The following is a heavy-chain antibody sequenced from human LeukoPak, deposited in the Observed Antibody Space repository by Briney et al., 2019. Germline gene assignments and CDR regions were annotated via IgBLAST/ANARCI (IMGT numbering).Heavy chain of an antibody. D-gene: IGHD3-3*01. Sequence: ASVKVSCKASGGTFSSYTISWVRQAPGQGLEWMGRIIPIPGIANYAQKFQGRVTITADKSTSTAYMELSSLRSEDTAVYYCARDLEGFWSGRGGDYMDVWGKGTTVTVSS. V-gene: IGHV1-69*04. CDR3: ARDLEGFWSGRGGDYMDV. CDR1: GGTFSSYT. CDR2: IIPIPGIA. J-gene: IGHJ6*03.